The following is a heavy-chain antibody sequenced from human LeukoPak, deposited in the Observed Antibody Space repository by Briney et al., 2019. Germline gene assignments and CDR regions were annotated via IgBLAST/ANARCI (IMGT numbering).Heavy chain of an antibody. CDR2: ISSDGNDK. J-gene: IGHJ4*02. V-gene: IGHV3-30*03. D-gene: IGHD5-12*01. CDR3: TTKVIRGNSGDDYDD. CDR1: GVTFSSYG. Sequence: GGSLRLSCAASGVTFSSYGMHWVRQAPGKGLECVALISSDGNDKLYGDSVKGRFTISRDDSKSTLYLQMNSLRAEDTAVYYCTTKVIRGNSGDDYDDWGQGTLVTVCS.